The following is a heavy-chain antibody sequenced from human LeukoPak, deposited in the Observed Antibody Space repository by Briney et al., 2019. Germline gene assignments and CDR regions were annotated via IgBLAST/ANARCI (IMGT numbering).Heavy chain of an antibody. D-gene: IGHD3-10*01. J-gene: IGHJ4*02. CDR1: GYTFTSYY. V-gene: IGHV1-46*01. CDR2: INPSGGST. CDR3: ARSTLMTGSGRDYWNYFDY. Sequence: ASVKVSCKASGYTFTSYYMHWVRQAPGQGLEWMGIINPSGGSTSYAQKFQGRVTMTRDMSTSTVYMELSSLRSEDTAVYYCARSTLMTGSGRDYWNYFDYWGQGTLVTVSS.